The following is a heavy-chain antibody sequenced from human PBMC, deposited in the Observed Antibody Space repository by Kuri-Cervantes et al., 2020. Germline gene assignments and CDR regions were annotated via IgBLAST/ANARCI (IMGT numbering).Heavy chain of an antibody. CDR1: GFTFSSYW. CDR3: ARPGYSSSWYEFIYYYGMDV. J-gene: IGHJ6*02. D-gene: IGHD6-13*01. CDR2: IKQDGSEK. Sequence: GGSLRPSCAASGFTFSSYWMSWVRQAPGKGLEWVANIKQDGSEKYYVDSVKGRFTISRDNAKNSLYLQMNSLRAEDTAVYYCARPGYSSSWYEFIYYYGMDVWGQGTTVTVSS. V-gene: IGHV3-7*01.